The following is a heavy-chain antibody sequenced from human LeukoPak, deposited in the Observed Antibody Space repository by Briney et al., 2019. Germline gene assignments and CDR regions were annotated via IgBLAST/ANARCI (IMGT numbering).Heavy chain of an antibody. J-gene: IGHJ4*02. Sequence: GGSLRLSCAASGFTVSSNYMSWVRQAPGKGLEWVSVIYSGGATYYTDSVKGRFTISRDNSKNTLYLQMNSLRAEDTAVYYCARAPLSLTTPFDYWGQGTLVTVSS. CDR1: GFTVSSNY. V-gene: IGHV3-53*01. CDR3: ARAPLSLTTPFDY. D-gene: IGHD1-1*01. CDR2: IYSGGAT.